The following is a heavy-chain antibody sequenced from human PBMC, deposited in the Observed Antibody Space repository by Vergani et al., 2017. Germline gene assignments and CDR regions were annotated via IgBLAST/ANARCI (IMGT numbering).Heavy chain of an antibody. D-gene: IGHD2-2*01. J-gene: IGHJ3*02. Sequence: EVQLVESGGGLVKPGGSLRLSCAASGFTFSSYSMNWVRQAPGKGLEWVSSISSSSSYIYYADSVKGRFTISRDNAKNSLYLQMNSLRAEDTAVYYCATGGYCSSTSCYYGAFDIWGQGTMVTVSS. V-gene: IGHV3-21*04. CDR3: ATGGYCSSTSCYYGAFDI. CDR2: ISSSSSYI. CDR1: GFTFSSYS.